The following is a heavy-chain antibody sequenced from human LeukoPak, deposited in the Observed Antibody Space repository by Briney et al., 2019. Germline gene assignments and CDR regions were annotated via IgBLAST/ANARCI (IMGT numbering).Heavy chain of an antibody. CDR2: IWYGGSNK. CDR3: ARAEGSGSYSPYFDY. J-gene: IGHJ4*02. CDR1: GFTFSSYG. V-gene: IGHV3-33*01. Sequence: PGRSLRLSCAASGFTFSSYGMHWVRQAPGKGLEWVAVIWYGGSNKYYADSVKGRFTISRDNSKNTLYLQMNSLRAEDTAVYYCARAEGSGSYSPYFDYWGQGTLVTVSS. D-gene: IGHD3-10*01.